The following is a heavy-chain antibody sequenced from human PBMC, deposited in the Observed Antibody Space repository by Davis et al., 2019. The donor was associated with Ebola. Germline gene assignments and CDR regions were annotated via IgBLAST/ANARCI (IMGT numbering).Heavy chain of an antibody. Sequence: GESLKISCAASGFTFSSYWMHWVRQAPGKGLVWVSRINSDGSSTSYADSVKGRFTISRDNSENTLYLQMNSLRAEDTAVYYCAGSGTYYFDYWGQGTLVTVSS. V-gene: IGHV3-74*01. J-gene: IGHJ4*02. CDR3: AGSGTYYFDY. CDR2: INSDGSST. D-gene: IGHD2-15*01. CDR1: GFTFSSYW.